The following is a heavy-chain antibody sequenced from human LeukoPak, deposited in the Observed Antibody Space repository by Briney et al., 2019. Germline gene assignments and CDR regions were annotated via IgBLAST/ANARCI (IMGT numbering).Heavy chain of an antibody. CDR2: LVPENYQT. D-gene: IGHD3-22*01. CDR1: GESITELG. J-gene: IGHJ3*02. CDR3: ALASDYYDSSGYYLEI. Sequence: ASVKVSCKVSGESITELGMHWVRQPPGKGLEWMGGLVPENYQTIYAQDFQGRVTMTEDTSTDTAYMELSSLRSEDTAIYYCALASDYYDSSGYYLEIWGQGTLVTASA. V-gene: IGHV1-24*01.